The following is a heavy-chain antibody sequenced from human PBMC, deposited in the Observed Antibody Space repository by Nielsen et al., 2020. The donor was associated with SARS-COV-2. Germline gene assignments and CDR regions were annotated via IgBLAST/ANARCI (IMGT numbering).Heavy chain of an antibody. D-gene: IGHD6-19*01. J-gene: IGHJ4*02. CDR1: GGSISSSNW. CDR3: ARGQTGYSSGWYIGY. CDR2: IYHSGST. Sequence: SETLSLTCAVSGGSISSSNWWSWVRQPPGKGLEWIGEIYHSGSTNYNPSLKSRVTISVDKSKNQFSLKLSSVTAADTAVYYCARGQTGYSSGWYIGYWGQGTLVTVSS. V-gene: IGHV4-4*02.